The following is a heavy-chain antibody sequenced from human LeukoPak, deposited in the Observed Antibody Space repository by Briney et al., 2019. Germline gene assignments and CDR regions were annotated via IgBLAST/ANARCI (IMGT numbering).Heavy chain of an antibody. V-gene: IGHV1-69*06. CDR1: GGTFSSYA. J-gene: IGHJ3*02. D-gene: IGHD6-6*01. Sequence: GASVKVSCKASGGTFSSYAISWVRQAPGQGLEWMGGIIPIFGTANYAQKFQGRVTITADKSTSTAYMELSSLRSEDTAVYYCASGRDSSSSGGVDAFDIWGQGTMVTVSS. CDR3: ASGRDSSSSGGVDAFDI. CDR2: IIPIFGTA.